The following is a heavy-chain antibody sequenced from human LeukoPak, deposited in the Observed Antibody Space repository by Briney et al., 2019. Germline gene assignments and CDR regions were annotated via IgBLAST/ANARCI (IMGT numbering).Heavy chain of an antibody. CDR3: AREPYGGNYKNWFDP. V-gene: IGHV4-39*02. CDR1: GGSISSSSYY. D-gene: IGHD4-23*01. J-gene: IGHJ5*02. CDR2: IYYSGST. Sequence: SETLSLTCTVSGGSISSSSYYWGWIRQPPGKGLEWIGSIYYSGSTYYNPSLKSRVTISVDTSKNQFSLKLSSVTAADTAVYYCAREPYGGNYKNWFDPWGQGTLVTVSS.